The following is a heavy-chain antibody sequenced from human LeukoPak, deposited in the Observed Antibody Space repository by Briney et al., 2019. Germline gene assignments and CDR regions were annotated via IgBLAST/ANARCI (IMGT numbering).Heavy chain of an antibody. CDR2: ISYDGSNK. V-gene: IGHV3-30*18. CDR3: AKDKPLGDY. J-gene: IGHJ4*02. D-gene: IGHD1-26*01. CDR1: GFTFSSYG. Sequence: GRSLRLSSAASGFTFSSYGMHWVRQAPGKGLEWVAVISYDGSNKYYADSVKGRFTISRDNSKNTLYLQMNSLRAEDTAVYYCAKDKPLGDYWGQGTLVTVSS.